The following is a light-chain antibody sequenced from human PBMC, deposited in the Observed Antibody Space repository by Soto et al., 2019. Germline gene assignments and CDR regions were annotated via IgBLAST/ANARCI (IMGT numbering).Light chain of an antibody. J-gene: IGKJ2*01. CDR3: QQYNYWPSNA. CDR2: GAS. Sequence: EIVMTQFPATLSVSPGESATLSCRASQSVSNTLAWYQQKPGQAPRLLIYGASTRATGIPARFRGSGSGTEFTLTISSLQSEDIAVDYCQQYNYWPSNAFGQGTKLEIK. V-gene: IGKV3-15*01. CDR1: QSVSNT.